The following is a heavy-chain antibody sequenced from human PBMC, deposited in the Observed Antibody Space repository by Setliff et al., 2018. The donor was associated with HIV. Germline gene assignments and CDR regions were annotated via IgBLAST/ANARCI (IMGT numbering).Heavy chain of an antibody. V-gene: IGHV3-23*01. Sequence: GGSLRLSCAVSGFTFSTYGMNWVRQAPGKGLEWVSYISGSGISTYYADSVKGRFTVSRDNSNNTVYLQMNSLRAEDTAMYYCAKTQTVITVYGPFDSWGQGTPVTVSS. CDR2: ISGSGIST. CDR1: GFTFSTYG. CDR3: AKTQTVITVYGPFDS. D-gene: IGHD4-4*01. J-gene: IGHJ4*02.